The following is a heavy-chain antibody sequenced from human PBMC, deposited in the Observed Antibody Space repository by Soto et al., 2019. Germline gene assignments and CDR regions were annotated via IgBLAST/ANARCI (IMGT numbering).Heavy chain of an antibody. CDR3: ARDLTGLVFDY. D-gene: IGHD3-16*01. Sequence: EVRLVESGGGLVQPGGSLRLSCAASGFSITNYWMHWVRQVPGKGLVWVSTINPDGSTIRYADSVKGRFIISRDNTKDTLYLQMDGLRAEDTALFHCARDLTGLVFDYWGQGTVVTVSS. CDR2: INPDGSTI. CDR1: GFSITNYW. V-gene: IGHV3-74*01. J-gene: IGHJ4*02.